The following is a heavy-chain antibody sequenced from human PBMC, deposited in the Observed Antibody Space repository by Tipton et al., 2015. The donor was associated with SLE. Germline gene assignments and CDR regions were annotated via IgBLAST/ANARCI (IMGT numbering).Heavy chain of an antibody. Sequence: VQLVQSGAEVKKPGESLKISCKGSGYSFTSYWIGWVRQMPGKGLEWMGIIYPGDSDTRYSPSFQGQVTISADKSISTAYLQWSSLKASDTAMYYCARYMAVYSSYDAFDIWGQGTMVTVSS. J-gene: IGHJ3*02. CDR1: GYSFTSYW. CDR2: IYPGDSDT. V-gene: IGHV5-51*03. CDR3: ARYMAVYSSYDAFDI. D-gene: IGHD6-6*01.